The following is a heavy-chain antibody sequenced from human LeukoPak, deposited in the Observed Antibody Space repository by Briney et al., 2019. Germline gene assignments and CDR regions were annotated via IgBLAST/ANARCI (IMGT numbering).Heavy chain of an antibody. D-gene: IGHD4-17*01. CDR2: IKQDGTEK. CDR3: ARAIDYGYPGGY. Sequence: SGGSLRLSCVVSEFTFSSFWMSWDRQAPGKGLKWLANIKQDGTEKYYVDSVKGRFTVSRDNAKNSLYLQMNSLRAEDTAVYYCARAIDYGYPGGYWGQGTLVTVSS. CDR1: EFTFSSFW. J-gene: IGHJ4*02. V-gene: IGHV3-7*01.